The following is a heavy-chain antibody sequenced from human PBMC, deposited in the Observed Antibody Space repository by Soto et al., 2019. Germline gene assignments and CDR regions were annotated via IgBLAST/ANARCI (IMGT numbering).Heavy chain of an antibody. D-gene: IGHD3-9*01. CDR2: ISWNSGSI. CDR3: AKEIEDYDILTGAPGGH. V-gene: IGHV3-9*01. J-gene: IGHJ4*02. CDR1: GFTFDDYA. Sequence: EVQLVESGGGLVQPGRSLRLSCAASGFTFDDYAMHWVRQAPGKGLEWVSGISWNSGSIGYADSVKGRFTISRDNAKNSLYLQMNSLRAEDTALYYCAKEIEDYDILTGAPGGHWGQGTLVTVSS.